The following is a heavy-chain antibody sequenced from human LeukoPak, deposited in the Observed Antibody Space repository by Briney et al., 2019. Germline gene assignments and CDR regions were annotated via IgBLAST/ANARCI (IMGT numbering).Heavy chain of an antibody. V-gene: IGHV1-69*05. D-gene: IGHD2-21*02. CDR1: GGTFSSYA. Sequence: GASVKVSCKASGGTFSSYAISWVRQAPGQGLEWMGGIIPIFGTANYAQDFQGRVTITRDTSASIAYMELSSLRSDDMAVYYCARGIWSTTLTAYYLDYWGQGTLVTVSS. CDR2: IIPIFGTA. CDR3: ARGIWSTTLTAYYLDY. J-gene: IGHJ4*02.